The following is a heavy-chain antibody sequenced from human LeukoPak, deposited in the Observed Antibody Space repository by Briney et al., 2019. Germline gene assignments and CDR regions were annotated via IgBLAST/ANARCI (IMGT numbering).Heavy chain of an antibody. CDR1: GFTFSSYA. D-gene: IGHD5/OR15-5a*01. V-gene: IGHV3-23*01. CDR3: TKGSAITPLAWFDP. J-gene: IGHJ5*02. CDR2: ISGGGSST. Sequence: GGSLRLSCAASGFTFSSYAMSWVRQAPGKGLEWVSSISGGGSSTYYADSVKGRLTISRDNSKNTLFLQTNSLRAEDTAVYYCTKGSAITPLAWFDPWGQGTLVTVSS.